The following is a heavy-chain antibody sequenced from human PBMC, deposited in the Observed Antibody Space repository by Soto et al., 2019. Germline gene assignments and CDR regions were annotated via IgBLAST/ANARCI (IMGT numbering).Heavy chain of an antibody. CDR2: INPNSGGT. CDR1: GYTFTGYY. V-gene: IGHV1-2*02. CDR3: ARVSVSYSSGWPFDY. J-gene: IGHJ4*02. Sequence: ASVKVSCKASGYTFTGYYMHWVRQAPGQGLEWMGWINPNSGGTNYAQKFQGRVTMTRDTSISTAYMELSRLRSDDTAVYYCARVSVSYSSGWPFDYCGQVTLVTVSS. D-gene: IGHD6-19*01.